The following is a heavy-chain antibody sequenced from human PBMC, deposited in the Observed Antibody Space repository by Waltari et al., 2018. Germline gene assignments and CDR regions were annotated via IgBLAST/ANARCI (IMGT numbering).Heavy chain of an antibody. D-gene: IGHD2-15*01. CDR3: ARHIIVVVVAATLNWFDP. CDR2: IYYSGST. CDR1: GGSISSGDYY. J-gene: IGHJ5*02. V-gene: IGHV4-30-4*08. Sequence: QVQLQESGPGLVKPSQTLSLTCTVSGGSISSGDYYWSWIRQPPGKGLEWIGYIYYSGSTYYNPSLKSRVTISVDTSKNQFSLKLSSVTAADTAVYYCARHIIVVVVAATLNWFDPWGQGTLVTVSS.